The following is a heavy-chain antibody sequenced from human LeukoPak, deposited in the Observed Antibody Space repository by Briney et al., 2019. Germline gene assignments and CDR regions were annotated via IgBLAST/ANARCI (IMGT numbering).Heavy chain of an antibody. V-gene: IGHV1-18*01. CDR2: NSAYNGNT. Sequence: ASVKVSCKASGYTFTSYGISWVRQAPGQGLEWMAWNSAYNGNTNYAQKLQGRVTMTTDTSTSTAYMELRSLRSDDTAVYYCARDAYYYDSSGSPRLFDYWGQGTLVTVSS. CDR3: ARDAYYYDSSGSPRLFDY. D-gene: IGHD3-22*01. J-gene: IGHJ4*02. CDR1: GYTFTSYG.